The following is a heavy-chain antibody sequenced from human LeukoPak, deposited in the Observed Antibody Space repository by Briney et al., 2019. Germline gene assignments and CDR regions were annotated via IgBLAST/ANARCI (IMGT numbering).Heavy chain of an antibody. CDR3: AKAVTAYYFFDY. Sequence: PGRSLRLSCAASGFTFDDYAMHWVRQAPGKGLEWVSGISWNSGSIGCADSVKGRFTISRDNAKNSLYLQMNSLRAEDTALYYCAKAVTAYYFFDYWGQGTLVTVSS. J-gene: IGHJ4*02. D-gene: IGHD2-21*02. CDR2: ISWNSGSI. V-gene: IGHV3-9*01. CDR1: GFTFDDYA.